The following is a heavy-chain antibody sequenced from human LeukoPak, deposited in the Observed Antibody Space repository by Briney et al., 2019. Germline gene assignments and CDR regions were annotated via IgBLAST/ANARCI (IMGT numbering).Heavy chain of an antibody. D-gene: IGHD5-24*01. V-gene: IGHV1-69*05. Sequence: AASVKVSCKASGGTFSSYAISWVRQAPGQGLEWMVGIIPIFGTANYAQKFQGRVTITTDESTSTAYMELSSLRSEDTAVYYCARRRSARPQAAFDIWGQGTMVTVSS. CDR3: ARRRSARPQAAFDI. J-gene: IGHJ3*02. CDR1: GGTFSSYA. CDR2: IIPIFGTA.